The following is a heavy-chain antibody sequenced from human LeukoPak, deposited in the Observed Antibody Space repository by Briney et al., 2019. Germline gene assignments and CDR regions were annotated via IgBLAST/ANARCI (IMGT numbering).Heavy chain of an antibody. CDR3: VKSTGGNWGYADY. CDR1: GFIFSTYG. J-gene: IGHJ4*02. CDR2: TRYDGSQN. V-gene: IGHV3-30*02. Sequence: GGSLRLSCAASGFIFSTYGMHWVRQAPGKGLEWVTFTRYDGSQNHYADSVKGRFIISRDNSKNTLFLQMNSLRAEDTAVYFCVKSTGGNWGYADYGGQGTLVTVSS. D-gene: IGHD5-12*01.